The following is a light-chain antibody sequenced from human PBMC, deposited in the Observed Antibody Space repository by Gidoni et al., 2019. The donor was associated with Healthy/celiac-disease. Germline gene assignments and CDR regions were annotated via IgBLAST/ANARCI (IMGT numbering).Light chain of an antibody. CDR2: GAS. CDR1: QSVSISS. V-gene: IGKV3-20*01. Sequence: EIVLTQSPGTLSLSPGERATLSCRASQSVSISSLAWYQQKPGQAPRLLIYGASSRATGIPDRFSGSGSGTDFTLTISRLEPEDFAGYYCQQYGSSPWTFGQGTKVEIK. J-gene: IGKJ1*01. CDR3: QQYGSSPWT.